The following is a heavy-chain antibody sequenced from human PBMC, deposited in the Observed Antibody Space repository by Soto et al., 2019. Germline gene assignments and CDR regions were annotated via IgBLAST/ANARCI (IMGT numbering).Heavy chain of an antibody. D-gene: IGHD4-4*01. CDR2: INAGNGNT. CDR3: ASSYSNYALIDYYYYGMDV. V-gene: IGHV1-3*01. Sequence: ASVKVSCKASGYTFTSYARHWARQAPGQRLEWMGWINAGNGNTKYSQKFQGRVTITRDTSASTAYMELSSLRSEDTAVYYCASSYSNYALIDYYYYGMDVWGQGTTV. CDR1: GYTFTSYA. J-gene: IGHJ6*02.